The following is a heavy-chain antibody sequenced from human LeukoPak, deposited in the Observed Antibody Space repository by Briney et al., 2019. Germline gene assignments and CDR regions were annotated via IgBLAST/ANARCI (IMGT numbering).Heavy chain of an antibody. V-gene: IGHV5-10-1*01. D-gene: IGHD1-7*01. CDR2: IDPSDSYT. J-gene: IGHJ4*02. Sequence: PGESLKISCKCSGYSFTNYWIYWVRQMPGKGLEWMGRIDPSDSYTNYSPSFQGHVTISADKSISTAFLQWSSLKASDTAMYYCARYQTGTWDYWGQGTLVTVSS. CDR3: ARYQTGTWDY. CDR1: GYSFTNYW.